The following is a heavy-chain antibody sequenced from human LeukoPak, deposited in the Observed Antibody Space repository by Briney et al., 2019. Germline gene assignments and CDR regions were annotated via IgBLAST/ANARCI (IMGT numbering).Heavy chain of an antibody. CDR2: INPNSGGT. J-gene: IGHJ6*03. Sequence: ASAKVSCKASGYTFTSYGISWVRQAPGQGLEWMGWINPNSGGTNYAQKFQGRVTMTRDTSISTAYMELSRLRSDDTAVYYCARRGYSYGYAYDYYMDVWGQGTLVTVSS. D-gene: IGHD5-18*01. CDR1: GYTFTSYG. V-gene: IGHV1-2*02. CDR3: ARRGYSYGYAYDYYMDV.